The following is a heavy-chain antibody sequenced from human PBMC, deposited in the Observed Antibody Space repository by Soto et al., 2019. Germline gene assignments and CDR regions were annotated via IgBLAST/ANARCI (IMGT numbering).Heavy chain of an antibody. J-gene: IGHJ1*01. CDR1: GFIFSNYW. CDR2: IKSDGSST. Sequence: GSLRLSCAASGFIFSNYWMHWVRQAPGKGLVWVSNIKSDGSSTNYADSVKGRFTISRDNAKSTLYLQMNSLRVEDTAVYYCADSWLPTGKWGQGTLVTVSS. D-gene: IGHD5-12*01. V-gene: IGHV3-74*01. CDR3: ADSWLPTGK.